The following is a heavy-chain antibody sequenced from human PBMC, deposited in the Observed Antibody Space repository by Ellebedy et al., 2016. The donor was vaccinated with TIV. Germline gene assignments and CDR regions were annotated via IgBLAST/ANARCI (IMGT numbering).Heavy chain of an antibody. CDR2: ISGDERRK. V-gene: IGHV3-30*18. J-gene: IGHJ1*01. D-gene: IGHD2-8*01. CDR1: GFIFSNYA. Sequence: PGGSLRLSCEGSGFIFSNYAMHWVRQAPGKGLEWVAIISGDERRKLYADSVKCRFTVSRDNSKSTLFLHMDSLKVEDSGVYYCAKGPEKWVLYFQEWGLGKLVTVSS. CDR3: AKGPEKWVLYFQE.